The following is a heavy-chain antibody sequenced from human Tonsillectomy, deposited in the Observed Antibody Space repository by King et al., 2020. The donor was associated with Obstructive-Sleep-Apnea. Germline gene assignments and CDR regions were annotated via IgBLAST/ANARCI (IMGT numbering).Heavy chain of an antibody. J-gene: IGHJ4*02. CDR1: GFTFSSYS. CDR3: ARVYIAAAGHTLDY. D-gene: IGHD6-13*01. V-gene: IGHV3-21*01. Sequence: VQLVESGGGLVKPGGSLRLSCAASGFTFSSYSMNWVRQASGKGLEWFSSIISSSTYINYADSVKGRFTISRDNAKNSLYLQMNSLRAEDTAVYYCARVYIAAAGHTLDYWGQGTLVTVSS. CDR2: IISSSTYI.